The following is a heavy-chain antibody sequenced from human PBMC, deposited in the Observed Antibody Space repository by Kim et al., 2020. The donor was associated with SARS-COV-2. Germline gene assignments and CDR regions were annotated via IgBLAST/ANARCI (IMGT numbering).Heavy chain of an antibody. CDR2: GET. J-gene: IGHJ4*02. V-gene: IGHV1-24*01. CDR3: ATPQSFDY. Sequence: GETIDAKKFQGRVTMTEDTSTDTAYMELSSLRSEDTAVYYCATPQSFDYWGQGTLVTVSS.